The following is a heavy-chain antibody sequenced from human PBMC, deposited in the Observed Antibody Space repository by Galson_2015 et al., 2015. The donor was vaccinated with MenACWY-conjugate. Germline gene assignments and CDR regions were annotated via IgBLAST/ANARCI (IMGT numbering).Heavy chain of an antibody. CDR2: IDGAGGSI. CDR3: AKWGSGRYCDC. Sequence: SLRLSCAASGFTFSSYGMSWVRQAPGRGLEWVSAIDGAGGSIDYADSVKGRFTISRDNSKNTLYLQMNSLRSEDTAVYYCAKWGSGRYCDCWGQGTLVTVSS. D-gene: IGHD6-19*01. V-gene: IGHV3-23*01. CDR1: GFTFSSYG. J-gene: IGHJ4*02.